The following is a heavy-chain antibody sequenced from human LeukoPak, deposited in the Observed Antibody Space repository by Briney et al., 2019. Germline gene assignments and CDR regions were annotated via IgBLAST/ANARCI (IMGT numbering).Heavy chain of an antibody. V-gene: IGHV4-59*12. Sequence: SETLSLTCTVSGGSISSYYWSWIRQPAGKGLEWIGYIYYSGSTNYNPSLKSRVTISVDTSKNQFSLKLSSVTAADTAVYYCARDKLGYCSSTSCYTRAHYYYYMDVWGKGTTVTVSS. CDR3: ARDKLGYCSSTSCYTRAHYYYYMDV. J-gene: IGHJ6*03. CDR1: GGSISSYY. CDR2: IYYSGST. D-gene: IGHD2-2*02.